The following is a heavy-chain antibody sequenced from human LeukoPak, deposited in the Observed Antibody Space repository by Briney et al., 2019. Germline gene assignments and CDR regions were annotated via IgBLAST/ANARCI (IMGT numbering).Heavy chain of an antibody. Sequence: PSQTLSLTCTVSGYSISSGYYWGWIRQPPGKGLEWIGSIYHSGSTYYNPSLKSRVTISVDTSKNQFSLKLSSVTAADTAVYYCAREASSWDPYYYYGMDVWGQGTTVTVSS. CDR3: AREASSWDPYYYYGMDV. V-gene: IGHV4-38-2*02. CDR2: IYHSGST. J-gene: IGHJ6*02. CDR1: GYSISSGYY. D-gene: IGHD6-13*01.